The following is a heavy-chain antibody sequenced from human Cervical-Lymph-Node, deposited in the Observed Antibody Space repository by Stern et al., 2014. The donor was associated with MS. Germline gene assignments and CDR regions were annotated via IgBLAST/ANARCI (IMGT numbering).Heavy chain of an antibody. V-gene: IGHV3-64D*06. J-gene: IGHJ5*02. CDR2: SSINGGST. CDR1: GFTFSSYA. CDR3: VKSTVTKFDP. D-gene: IGHD4-11*01. Sequence: EVQLVESAGGLVQPGGSLRLSCSASGFTFSSYAMHWVRQAPGKGLEYCSASSINGGSTYYAGSVKGRFSICSDNSKNTRYLQMSRLRAEDTAVYYCVKSTVTKFDPFGQGTLGTFSS.